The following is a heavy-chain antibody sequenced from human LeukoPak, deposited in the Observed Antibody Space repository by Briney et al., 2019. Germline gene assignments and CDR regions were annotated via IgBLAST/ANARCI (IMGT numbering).Heavy chain of an antibody. Sequence: YLHWFQGRVTMTRDTSISTAYMELSRLRSDDTAVYYCARGVNCSGGSCYRAYFDYWGQGTLVTVSS. CDR3: ARGVNCSGGSCYRAYFDY. J-gene: IGHJ4*02. V-gene: IGHV1-2*02. D-gene: IGHD2-15*01.